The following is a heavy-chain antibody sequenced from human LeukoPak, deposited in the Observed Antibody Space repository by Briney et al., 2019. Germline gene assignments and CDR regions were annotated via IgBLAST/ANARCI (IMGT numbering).Heavy chain of an antibody. CDR3: ARVSGSGTALDAFDI. CDR1: GYSISSGYY. D-gene: IGHD1-1*01. J-gene: IGHJ3*02. V-gene: IGHV4-38-2*01. Sequence: SETLSLTCAVSGYSISSGYYWGWIRQPPGKGLEWIGSIYRSGSTYFNPSLQSRVTISVDTSKNQFSLTLSSVTAADTAVYFCARVSGSGTALDAFDIWGQGTLVTVSS. CDR2: IYRSGST.